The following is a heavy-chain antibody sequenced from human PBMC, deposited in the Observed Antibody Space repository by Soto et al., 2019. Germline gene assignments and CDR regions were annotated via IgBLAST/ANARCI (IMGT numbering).Heavy chain of an antibody. J-gene: IGHJ6*02. D-gene: IGHD3-16*01. CDR2: IYYNGNT. CDR1: GGSISSRDYY. CDR3: AGDKGGAALKGFGMEG. V-gene: IGHV4-31*03. Sequence: QVQLQESGPGLVKPSQTLSLSCSVSGGSISSRDYYWSWIRHHPEKGLEWIGSIYYNGNTYYNPSLQGRGTGSSGPSMDEFSLKLTSVTAADTAVYFWAGDKGGAALKGFGMEGWGQGTTVTVSS.